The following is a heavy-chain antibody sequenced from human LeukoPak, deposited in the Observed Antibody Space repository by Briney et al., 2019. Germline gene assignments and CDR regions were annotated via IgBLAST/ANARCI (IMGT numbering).Heavy chain of an antibody. V-gene: IGHV3-7*01. CDR2: IKQDGSEK. CDR3: ARDGPFDY. Sequence: PGGSLRLSCTASGFTFGDDYISWFRQAPGKGLEWVANIKQDGSEKYYVDSVKGRFTISRDNAKNSLYLQMNSLRAEDTAVYYCARDGPFDYWGQGTLVTVSS. CDR1: GFTFGDDY. J-gene: IGHJ4*02.